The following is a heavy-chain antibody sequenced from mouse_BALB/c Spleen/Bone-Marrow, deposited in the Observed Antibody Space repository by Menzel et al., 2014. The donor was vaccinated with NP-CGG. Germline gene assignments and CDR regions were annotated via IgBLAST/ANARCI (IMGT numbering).Heavy chain of an antibody. D-gene: IGHD4-1*01. CDR2: IDPANGNT. CDR1: GFNIKDIY. V-gene: IGHV14-3*02. CDR3: ARWEYYAMDY. Sequence: EVKLQESGAELVKPGASVKLSCTASGFNIKDIYMHWVKQRPEQGLEWIGRIDPANGNTKYDPKFQGKATITADTSSNTAYLQLSSLTSEDTAVYYCARWEYYAMDYWGQGTSVTVSS. J-gene: IGHJ4*01.